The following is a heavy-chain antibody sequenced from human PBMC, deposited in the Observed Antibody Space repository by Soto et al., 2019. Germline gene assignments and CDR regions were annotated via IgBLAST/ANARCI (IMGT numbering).Heavy chain of an antibody. CDR1: GYSFTDYY. CDR2: INTKTGGT. V-gene: IGHV1-2*02. J-gene: IGHJ5*02. Sequence: QVHLVQSGAEVKKPGASVKVSCKASGYSFTDYYMHWVRQAPGQGLEWMGWINTKTGGTNYAQRVQGRGTMTGDTSINPAYMELSRLRSDDTAVYYCARVGPTGWFDPWGQGTVVTVSS. CDR3: ARVGPTGWFDP.